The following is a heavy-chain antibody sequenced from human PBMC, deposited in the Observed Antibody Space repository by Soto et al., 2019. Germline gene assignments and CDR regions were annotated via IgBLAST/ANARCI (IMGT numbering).Heavy chain of an antibody. Sequence: SETLSLTCTVSGRAISSYYWRWIRPPPGKGLKWIGYIYYRGSTNYNPAIKSRVTITVDTHKNQIYLKMSYMTAADTAVYYCARVEGYYFDYWGQGTLVTVS. J-gene: IGHJ4*02. CDR2: IYYRGST. V-gene: IGHV4-59*01. CDR1: GRAISSYY. CDR3: ARVEGYYFDY.